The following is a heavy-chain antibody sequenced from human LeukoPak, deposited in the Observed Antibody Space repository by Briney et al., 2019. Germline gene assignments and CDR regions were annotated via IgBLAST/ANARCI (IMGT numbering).Heavy chain of an antibody. Sequence: GGSLRLSCAASGFTVSNNYMSWVRQAPGKGLEWVSVIYSGGSTYYTDSVKGRFTISRDNSKNTLYLQMNSLRAEDTAVYYCAKDLRTDRDYWGQGTLVTVSS. CDR3: AKDLRTDRDY. CDR2: IYSGGST. D-gene: IGHD1-14*01. J-gene: IGHJ4*02. CDR1: GFTVSNNY. V-gene: IGHV3-53*01.